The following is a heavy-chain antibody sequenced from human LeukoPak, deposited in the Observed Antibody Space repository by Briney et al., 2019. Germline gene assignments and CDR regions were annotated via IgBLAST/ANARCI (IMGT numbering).Heavy chain of an antibody. CDR2: VNPSGGSP. CDR1: GYTFTSYY. J-gene: IGHJ4*02. V-gene: IGHV1-46*03. CDR3: ARETSAAGSPSFDY. D-gene: IGHD6-13*01. Sequence: ASVKVSCKASGYTFTSYYMQWVRQAPGQGLERMGIVNPSGGSPSYAQKFQGRVTMTRDTSTSTVYMELSSLRSEDTAVYYCARETSAAGSPSFDYWGQGTLVTVSS.